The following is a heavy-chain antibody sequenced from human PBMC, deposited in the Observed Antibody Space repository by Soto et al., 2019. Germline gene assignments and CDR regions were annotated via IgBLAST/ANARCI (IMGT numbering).Heavy chain of an antibody. V-gene: IGHV1-2*04. CDR3: ASGSTMVRGVPPFYYYGMDV. J-gene: IGHJ6*02. Sequence: QVQLVQSGAEVKKPGASVKVSCKASGYTFTGYYMHWVRQAPGQGLEWMGWINPNSGGTNYAQKFQGWVTMTRDTSIITAYMALSRLRSDDTAVYYCASGSTMVRGVPPFYYYGMDVWGQGTTVTVSS. CDR1: GYTFTGYY. D-gene: IGHD3-10*01. CDR2: INPNSGGT.